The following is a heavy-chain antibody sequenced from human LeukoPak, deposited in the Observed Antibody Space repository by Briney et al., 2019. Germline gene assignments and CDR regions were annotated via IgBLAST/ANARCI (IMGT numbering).Heavy chain of an antibody. V-gene: IGHV3-23*01. D-gene: IGHD1-1*01. CDR2: ISDSGGST. CDR3: AKDAWARWSWNSYFDY. CDR1: GFTFSSYA. Sequence: PGGSLRLSCAASGFTFSSYAMSWVRHAPGKGLEWVSTISDSGGSTYYADSVKGRFTISRDDSRDTLFLQMSSLRAEDTARYYCAKDAWARWSWNSYFDYWGQGTLVTVSS. J-gene: IGHJ4*02.